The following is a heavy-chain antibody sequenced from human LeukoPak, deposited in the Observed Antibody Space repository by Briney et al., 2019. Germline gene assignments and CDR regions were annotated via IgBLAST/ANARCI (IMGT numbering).Heavy chain of an antibody. CDR3: AKETHSTMVPGYAFDI. Sequence: GGSLRLSCAASGFNFDDYAMHWVRQAPGKGLEWVSGISWSSGKIVYADSVKGRFTISRDNAKNSVYLQMDSLRTEDTALYYCAKETHSTMVPGYAFDIWGQGTMVTVSS. D-gene: IGHD2-8*01. CDR1: GFNFDDYA. CDR2: ISWSSGKI. J-gene: IGHJ3*02. V-gene: IGHV3-9*01.